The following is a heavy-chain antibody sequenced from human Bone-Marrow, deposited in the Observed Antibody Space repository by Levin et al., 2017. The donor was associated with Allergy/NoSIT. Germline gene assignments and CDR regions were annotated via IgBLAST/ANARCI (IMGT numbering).Heavy chain of an antibody. J-gene: IGHJ4*02. Sequence: PSETLSLTCTVSGGSISSYYWNWIRQPPGKGLEWIGHFFQSGGTNYNPSLASRITISLDTSKNQISLKLTSVTAADTALYYCAGGSGGYYAPLAFWGQGTLVTVSS. V-gene: IGHV4-59*01. CDR1: GGSISSYY. CDR3: AGGSGGYYAPLAF. D-gene: IGHD1-26*01. CDR2: FFQSGGT.